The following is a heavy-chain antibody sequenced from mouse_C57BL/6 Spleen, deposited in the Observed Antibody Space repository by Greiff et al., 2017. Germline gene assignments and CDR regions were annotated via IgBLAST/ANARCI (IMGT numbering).Heavy chain of an antibody. V-gene: IGHV3-8*01. J-gene: IGHJ2*01. CDR1: GYSITSDY. Sequence: EVKLVESGPGLAKPSQTLSLTCSVTGYSITSDYWNWIRKIPGNKLEYMGYIRYSGSTYYNPSLNSRISITRDTSKNQYYLQLNSVTTEDTATYYCARYITTFPYFDDWGQGTTLTVSS. CDR3: ARYITTFPYFDD. D-gene: IGHD1-1*01. CDR2: IRYSGST.